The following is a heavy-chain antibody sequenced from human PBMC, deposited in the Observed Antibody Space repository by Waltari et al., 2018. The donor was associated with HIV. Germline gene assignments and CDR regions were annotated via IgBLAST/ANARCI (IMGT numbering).Heavy chain of an antibody. J-gene: IGHJ6*02. CDR1: GYTFTGYY. CDR3: AIHYGDYEISYYGMDV. V-gene: IGHV1-2*04. CDR2: INPNSGGT. Sequence: QVQLVQSGAEVKKPGASVKVSCKASGYTFTGYYMHWVRQAPGQGLEWMGWINPNSGGTNYAQKFQGWVTMTRDTSISTAYMELSRLRSDDTAVYYCAIHYGDYEISYYGMDVWGQGTTVTVSS. D-gene: IGHD4-17*01.